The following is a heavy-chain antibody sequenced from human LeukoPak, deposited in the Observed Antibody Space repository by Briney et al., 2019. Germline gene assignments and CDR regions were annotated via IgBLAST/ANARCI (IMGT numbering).Heavy chain of an antibody. CDR1: GGTFSSYA. D-gene: IGHD1-7*01. CDR3: GGGYNWNYGVDY. CDR2: IIPIFGTA. V-gene: IGHV1-69*13. J-gene: IGHJ4*02. Sequence: ASVKASCKASGGTFSSYAISWVRQAPGQGLEWMGGIIPIFGTANYAQKFQGRVTITADESTSTAYMELSSLRSEDTAVYYCGGGYNWNYGVDYWGQGTLVTVSS.